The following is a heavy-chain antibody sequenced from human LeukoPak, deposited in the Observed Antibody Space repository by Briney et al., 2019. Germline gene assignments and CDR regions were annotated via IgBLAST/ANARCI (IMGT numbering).Heavy chain of an antibody. CDR3: AKDRSSGWAYYFDD. CDR1: GFTFSSYG. V-gene: IGHV3-30*18. Sequence: GGSLRLSCAASGFTFSSYGMHWVRQAPGKGRGGVAVISYDGSNKYYADSVKGRFTISRDNSKNPLYLQLNSLRAEDTAVYYCAKDRSSGWAYYFDDWGQGTPVTV. CDR2: ISYDGSNK. J-gene: IGHJ4*02. D-gene: IGHD6-19*01.